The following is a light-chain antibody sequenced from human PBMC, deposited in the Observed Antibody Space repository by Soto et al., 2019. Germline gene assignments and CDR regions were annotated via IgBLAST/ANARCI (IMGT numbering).Light chain of an antibody. Sequence: QSALTQPASVSGSPGQSITISCTGTSSDVGAYNSVSWYQQHPDKAPKLIIYEVTHRPSGVSNRFSGSKSGNTASLTISGLQAEDEADYYCSSYTISNTLPFVFGTGTKLTVL. CDR1: SSDVGAYNS. J-gene: IGLJ1*01. CDR3: SSYTISNTLPFV. V-gene: IGLV2-14*01. CDR2: EVT.